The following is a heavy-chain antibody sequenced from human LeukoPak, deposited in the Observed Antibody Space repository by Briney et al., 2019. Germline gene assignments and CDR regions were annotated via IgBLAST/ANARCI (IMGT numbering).Heavy chain of an antibody. J-gene: IGHJ4*02. CDR1: GFTVSNNY. V-gene: IGHV3-66*01. CDR3: ARPSSLDGSGRYYIDY. Sequence: PGGSLRLSCEVSGFTVSNNYLNWVRQAPGKGLGWVSVTHSDGTTYYADSVKGRFTISRDNSKNTLYLQMNSLRDEDTAVYYCARPSSLDGSGRYYIDYWGQGTLVTVSS. CDR2: THSDGTT. D-gene: IGHD3-10*01.